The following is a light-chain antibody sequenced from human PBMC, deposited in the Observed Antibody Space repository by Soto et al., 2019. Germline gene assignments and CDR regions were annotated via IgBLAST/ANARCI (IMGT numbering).Light chain of an antibody. CDR1: GTDVGGYNY. CDR3: SSYAGSLVV. CDR2: EVS. Sequence: QSALTQPASVSGSPGQSIAISCTGTGTDVGGYNYVSWYQQHPGKAPKLMIYEVSNRPSGVSNRFSGSKSGNTASLTISGLQAEDEADYYCSSYAGSLVVFGGGTKVTVL. J-gene: IGLJ2*01. V-gene: IGLV2-14*01.